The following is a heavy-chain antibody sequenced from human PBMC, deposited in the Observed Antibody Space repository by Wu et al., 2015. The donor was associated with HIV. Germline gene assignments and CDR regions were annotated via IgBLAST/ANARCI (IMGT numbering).Heavy chain of an antibody. J-gene: IGHJ3*02. Sequence: QVQLVQSGAEVRKPGASVKVSRKTSGYTFTGYYIHWVRQAPGQGLEWMGWINSKSGGTNYAQKFQGRVTMTRDTSISTAYMELSSLRSDDTAIYFCARPPRAEYSSSSWDAFDMWGQGTMVTVSS. V-gene: IGHV1-2*02. CDR2: INSKSGGT. D-gene: IGHD6-6*01. CDR1: GYTFTGYY. CDR3: ARPPRAEYSSSSWDAFDM.